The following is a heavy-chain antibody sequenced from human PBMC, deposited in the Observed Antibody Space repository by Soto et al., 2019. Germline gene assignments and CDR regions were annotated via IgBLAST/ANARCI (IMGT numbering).Heavy chain of an antibody. Sequence: PGGSLRLSCAASGFTFSSYAMHWVRQAPGKGLEWVAVISYDGSNKYYADSVKGRFTISRDNSKNTLYLQMNSLRAEDTAVYCCAGEYAFDIWGQGTMVTVSS. CDR1: GFTFSSYA. J-gene: IGHJ3*02. CDR3: AGEYAFDI. CDR2: ISYDGSNK. V-gene: IGHV3-30-3*01.